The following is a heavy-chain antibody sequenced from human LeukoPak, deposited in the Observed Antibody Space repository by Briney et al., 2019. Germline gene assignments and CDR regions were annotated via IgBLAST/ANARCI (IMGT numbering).Heavy chain of an antibody. Sequence: PGGSLRLSCAASAFTFSTYSMNWVRQAPGKGLEWVSYISSNSRTIYNADSVKGRFTIPRDNAKDSLYLQMNSLRVEDTAVYYCARMTTVTTAAYYYFMDVWGKGTTVTVSS. D-gene: IGHD4-11*01. CDR3: ARMTTVTTAAYYYFMDV. CDR1: AFTFSTYS. V-gene: IGHV3-48*01. CDR2: ISSNSRTI. J-gene: IGHJ6*03.